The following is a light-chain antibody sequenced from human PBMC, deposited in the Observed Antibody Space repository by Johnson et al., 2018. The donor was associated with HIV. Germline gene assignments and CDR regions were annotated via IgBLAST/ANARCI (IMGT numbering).Light chain of an antibody. J-gene: IGLJ1*01. CDR2: ENN. CDR3: GTWDSSLSAHYV. V-gene: IGLV1-51*02. Sequence: QSVLTQPPSVSAAPGQKVTISCSGSSSNIGNIYVSWYQQLPGTAPKLLIYENNKRPSGIPDRFSGSKSGTSATLGITGLPTGDEADYYCGTWDSSLSAHYVFGTGTKVTVL. CDR1: SSNIGNIY.